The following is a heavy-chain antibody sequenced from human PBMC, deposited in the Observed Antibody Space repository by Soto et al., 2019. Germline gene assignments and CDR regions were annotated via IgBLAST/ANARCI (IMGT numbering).Heavy chain of an antibody. CDR1: ESTFSSYG. CDR2: ISYDGSEK. V-gene: IGHV3-30*03. CDR3: ARSALVLVYYYYGLDA. Sequence: VGSLRLSCAASESTFSSYGIHWVRQAPGKGLEWVAVISYDGSEKYYADSVKGRFSISRDNSKNTVDLQMNSLRPEDTAVYYCARSALVLVYYYYGLDAWGQGTAVTVSS. J-gene: IGHJ6*02. D-gene: IGHD5-18*01.